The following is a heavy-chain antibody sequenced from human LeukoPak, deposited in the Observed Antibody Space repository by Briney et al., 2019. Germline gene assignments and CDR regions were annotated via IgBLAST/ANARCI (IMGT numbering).Heavy chain of an antibody. J-gene: IGHJ4*02. CDR2: ISGSGGNA. CDR1: GFTFRSYA. V-gene: IGHV3-23*01. Sequence: GGSLRLSCAASGFTFRSYAMTWVRQAPGKGLEWVSGISGSGGNAYYADSVKGRFTISRDNSKNTLYLQMNSLRAEDTAVYYCAKDLYSGSYSDYWGQGTLVTVSS. D-gene: IGHD1-26*01. CDR3: AKDLYSGSYSDY.